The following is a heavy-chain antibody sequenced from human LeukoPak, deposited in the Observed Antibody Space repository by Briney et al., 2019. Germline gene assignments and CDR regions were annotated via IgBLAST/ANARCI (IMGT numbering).Heavy chain of an antibody. J-gene: IGHJ3*02. D-gene: IGHD4-17*01. Sequence: SETLSLTCTVSGGSFSSYYWSWIRQPPGKGLEWIGYMSYNGYTNYNPSLKSRLTISVDTSKNQFSLKLSSVTASDTAVYFCARHYGDSLNAKDPFDIWGQGTMVTVSS. V-gene: IGHV4-59*08. CDR3: ARHYGDSLNAKDPFDI. CDR1: GGSFSSYY. CDR2: MSYNGYT.